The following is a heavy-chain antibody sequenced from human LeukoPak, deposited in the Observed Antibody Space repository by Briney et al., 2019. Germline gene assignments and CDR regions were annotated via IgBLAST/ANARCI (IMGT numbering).Heavy chain of an antibody. D-gene: IGHD3-22*01. CDR3: ARVGYYYDSSGYYPIHPGS. Sequence: GGSLRLSCAASGFTFSSYSMNWVRQAPGKGLEWVSSISSSSSYIYYADSVKGRFTISRDNAKNSLYLQMSSLRAEDTAVYYCARVGYYYDSSGYYPIHPGSWGQGTLVTVSS. CDR1: GFTFSSYS. J-gene: IGHJ5*02. CDR2: ISSSSSYI. V-gene: IGHV3-21*01.